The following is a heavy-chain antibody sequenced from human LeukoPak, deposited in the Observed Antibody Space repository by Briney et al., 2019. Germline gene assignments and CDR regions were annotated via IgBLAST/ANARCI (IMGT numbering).Heavy chain of an antibody. Sequence: SETLSLTCAVYGGSFSGYYWSWIRQPPGKGLEWIGEINHSGSTNYNPSLKSRVTISVDTSKNQFSLKLSSVTAADTAVYYCARVSIFGVVGYWGQGTLVTVSP. J-gene: IGHJ4*02. V-gene: IGHV4-34*01. D-gene: IGHD3-3*01. CDR1: GGSFSGYY. CDR2: INHSGST. CDR3: ARVSIFGVVGY.